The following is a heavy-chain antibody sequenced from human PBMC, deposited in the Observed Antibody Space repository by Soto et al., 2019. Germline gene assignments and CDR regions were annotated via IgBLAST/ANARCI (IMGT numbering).Heavy chain of an antibody. D-gene: IGHD2-15*01. Sequence: ASVKVSCKASGYTFTSYDINWVRQATGQGLEWMGWMNPYNGNTNYAQKLQGQVTITTDTSTSTAYLQLSSLRSDDTAVYYCARVFGVVAANDAFDSWGQGTMVTVSS. CDR3: ARVFGVVAANDAFDS. V-gene: IGHV1-18*01. CDR1: GYTFTSYD. J-gene: IGHJ3*02. CDR2: MNPYNGNT.